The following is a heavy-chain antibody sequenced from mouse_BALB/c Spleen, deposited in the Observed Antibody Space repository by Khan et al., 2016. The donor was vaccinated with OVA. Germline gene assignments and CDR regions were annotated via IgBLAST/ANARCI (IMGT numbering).Heavy chain of an antibody. V-gene: IGHV1-7*01. D-gene: IGHD1-1*01. J-gene: IGHJ2*01. CDR2: INPSTAYT. CDR1: GYTFINYW. Sequence: VKLLESGAELAKPGASVKMSCKASGYTFINYWILWVKQRPGQGLEWIGYINPSTAYTEYNQNFKDKATLTADKSSSTAYMQLISLTSEDSAVYYCARRGLRWDFDYWGQGTTLTVSS. CDR3: ARRGLRWDFDY.